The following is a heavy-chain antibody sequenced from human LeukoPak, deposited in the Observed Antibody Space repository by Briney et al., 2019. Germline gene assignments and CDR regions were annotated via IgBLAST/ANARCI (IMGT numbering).Heavy chain of an antibody. J-gene: IGHJ5*02. CDR2: ISWNSGTI. CDR1: GFNFDDYA. Sequence: GRSLRLSCAASGFNFDDYAMHWVRQAPGKGLEWVSGISWNSGTIGYADSVKGRFTISRDNAKNSLYLQMNSLRAEDMALYYCAKGFVVAATPWFDPRGQGTLVTVSS. D-gene: IGHD2-15*01. CDR3: AKGFVVAATPWFDP. V-gene: IGHV3-9*03.